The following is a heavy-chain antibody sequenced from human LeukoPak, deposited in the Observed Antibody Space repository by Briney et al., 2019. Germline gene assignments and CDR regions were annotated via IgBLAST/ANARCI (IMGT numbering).Heavy chain of an antibody. CDR3: AGGYCSGGSCGDYYYYGMDV. J-gene: IGHJ6*02. CDR2: IHYSGST. CDR1: GGSIGSYY. D-gene: IGHD2-15*01. Sequence: PSETLSLTCTVSGGSIGSYYWNWIRQAPGKGLEWIGYIHYSGSTNHNSSLKSRVTISVDTSKNQFSLKLSSVTAADTAVYYCAGGYCSGGSCGDYYYYGMDVWGQGTTVTVSS. V-gene: IGHV4-59*01.